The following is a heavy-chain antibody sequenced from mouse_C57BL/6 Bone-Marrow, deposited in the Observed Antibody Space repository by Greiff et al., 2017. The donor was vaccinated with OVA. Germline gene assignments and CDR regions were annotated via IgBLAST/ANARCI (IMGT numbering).Heavy chain of an antibody. CDR3: ARHYYGSSYD. Sequence: VQLKESGGDLVKPGGSLKLSCAASGFTFSSYGMSWVRQTPDKRLEWVATISSGGSYTYYLVSVKGRFTISRDNDKNTLYLQMSSLKSEDTAMYYCARHYYGSSYDWGQGTTLTVSS. V-gene: IGHV5-6*01. CDR1: GFTFSSYG. CDR2: ISSGGSYT. J-gene: IGHJ2*01. D-gene: IGHD1-1*01.